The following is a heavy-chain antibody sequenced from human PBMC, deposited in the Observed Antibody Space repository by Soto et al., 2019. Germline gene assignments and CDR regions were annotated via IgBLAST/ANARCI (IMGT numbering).Heavy chain of an antibody. CDR3: AGMSYGFDAFDI. J-gene: IGHJ3*02. CDR1: GFTFSSYS. Sequence: PGGSLRLSCAASGFTFSSYSMNWVRQAPGKGLEWVSSISSSSSYIYYADSVKGRFTISRDNAKNSLYLQMNSLRAEDTAVYYCAGMSYGFDAFDIWGQGTMVTVSS. V-gene: IGHV3-21*01. CDR2: ISSSSSYI. D-gene: IGHD5-18*01.